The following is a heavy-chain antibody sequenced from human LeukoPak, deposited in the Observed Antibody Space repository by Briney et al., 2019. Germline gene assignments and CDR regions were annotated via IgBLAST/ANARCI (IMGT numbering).Heavy chain of an antibody. CDR1: GGSISSGGYY. J-gene: IGHJ4*02. D-gene: IGHD5-18*01. CDR3: ARQRYSYDLFRRTKLYFDY. Sequence: SETLSLTCTVSGGSISSGGYYWSWIRQHPGKGLEWIRYIYYSGSTYYNPSLKSRVTISVDTSKNQFSLKLSSVTAADTAVYYCARQRYSYDLFRRTKLYFDYRGQGTLVTVSS. V-gene: IGHV4-31*03. CDR2: IYYSGST.